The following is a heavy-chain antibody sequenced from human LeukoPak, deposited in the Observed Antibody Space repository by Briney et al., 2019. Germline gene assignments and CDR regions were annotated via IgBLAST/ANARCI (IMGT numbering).Heavy chain of an antibody. J-gene: IGHJ6*03. Sequence: ASVKVSCKASGYIFIDYEINWVRQATGQGLEGMGWMNPKSGDTGYEQKFQGRVTITRDSSISTVCMELSSLRSEYTALGYCARGRYMDVWGKGTTVTVSS. CDR1: GYIFIDYE. CDR3: ARGRYMDV. V-gene: IGHV1-8*03. CDR2: MNPKSGDT.